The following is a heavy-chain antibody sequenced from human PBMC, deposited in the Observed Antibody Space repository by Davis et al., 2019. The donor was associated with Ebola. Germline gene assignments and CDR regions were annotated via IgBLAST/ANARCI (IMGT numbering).Heavy chain of an antibody. D-gene: IGHD3-22*01. J-gene: IGHJ4*02. CDR2: ISYDGSNK. Sequence: GGSLRLSCAASGFTFSSYGMHWVRQAPGKGLEWVAVISYDGSNKYYADSVKGRFTIPRDNSKNTLYLQMNSLRAEDTAVYYCAKMGGSSGYNDYWGQGTLVTVSS. CDR3: AKMGGSSGYNDY. CDR1: GFTFSSYG. V-gene: IGHV3-30*18.